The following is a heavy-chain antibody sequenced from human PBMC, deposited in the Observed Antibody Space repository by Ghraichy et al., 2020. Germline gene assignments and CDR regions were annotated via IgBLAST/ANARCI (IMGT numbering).Heavy chain of an antibody. D-gene: IGHD3-22*01. CDR2: INPSGGST. CDR3: ARERITTHKYYYYYGMDV. Sequence: ASVKVSCKASGYTFTSYYMHWVRQAPGQGLEWMGIINPSGGSTSYAQKFQGRVTMTRDTSTSTVYMELSSLRSEDTAVYYCARERITTHKYYYYYGMDVWGQGTTVTVSS. J-gene: IGHJ6*02. CDR1: GYTFTSYY. V-gene: IGHV1-46*03.